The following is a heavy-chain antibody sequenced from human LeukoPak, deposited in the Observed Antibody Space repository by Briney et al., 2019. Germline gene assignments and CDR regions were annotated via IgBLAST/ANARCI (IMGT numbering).Heavy chain of an antibody. CDR3: ARGGSSGYYYG. Sequence: SETLSLTCTVSGGSISSYYWSWIRQPAGKGLEWIGRLYTSGSTNYNPSLKSRVTMSVDTSKNQFSLKLTPMTAADTAVYYCARGGSSGYYYGWGQGTLVTVSS. J-gene: IGHJ4*02. CDR2: LYTSGST. CDR1: GGSISSYY. V-gene: IGHV4-4*07. D-gene: IGHD3-22*01.